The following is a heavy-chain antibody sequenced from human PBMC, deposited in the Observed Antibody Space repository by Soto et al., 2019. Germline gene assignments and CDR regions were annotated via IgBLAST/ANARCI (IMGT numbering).Heavy chain of an antibody. CDR1: GGSISSYY. CDR2: IYYSGST. V-gene: IGHV4-59*01. Sequence: SETLSLTCTVSGGSISSYYWSWIRQPPGKGLEWIGYIYYSGSTNYNPSLKSRVTISVDTSKNQFSLKLSSVTAADTAVSYCATGDTYFDYWGQGTLVTVSS. CDR3: ATGDTYFDY. D-gene: IGHD5-18*01. J-gene: IGHJ4*02.